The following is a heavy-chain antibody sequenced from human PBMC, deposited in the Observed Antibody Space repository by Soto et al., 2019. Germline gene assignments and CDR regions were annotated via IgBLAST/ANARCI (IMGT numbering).Heavy chain of an antibody. CDR1: GFTFSSYG. J-gene: IGHJ6*03. CDR2: IWYDGSNK. V-gene: IGHV3-33*01. CDR3: ARISSTLYYYYMDV. Sequence: PGGSLRLSCAASGFTFSSYGMHWVRQAPGKGLEWVAVIWYDGSNKYYADSVKGRFTISRDNSKNTLYLQMNSLRAEDTAVYYCARISSTLYYYYMDVWGKGTTVTGSS. D-gene: IGHD6-13*01.